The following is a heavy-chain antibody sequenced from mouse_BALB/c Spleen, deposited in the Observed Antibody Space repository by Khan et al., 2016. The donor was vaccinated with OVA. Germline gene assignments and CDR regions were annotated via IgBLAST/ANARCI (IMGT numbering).Heavy chain of an antibody. D-gene: IGHD2-10*01. Sequence: VQLKQSGPGLVAPSQSLSITCTISGFSSTNYGVHWVRQPPGKGLEWLVVIWSDGSTTYNSALKSRLTVTKDNSKSQVFLEMNSLQTDDTAMYFCARQPYYHYNIMDYWGQGTSVTVSS. CDR1: GFSSTNYG. V-gene: IGHV2-6-1*01. CDR2: IWSDGST. J-gene: IGHJ4*01. CDR3: ARQPYYHYNIMDY.